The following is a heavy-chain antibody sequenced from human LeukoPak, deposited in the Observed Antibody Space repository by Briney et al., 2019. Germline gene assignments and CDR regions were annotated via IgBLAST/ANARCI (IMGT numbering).Heavy chain of an antibody. CDR2: IYYSGST. J-gene: IGHJ5*02. CDR1: GGSISSPSYY. Sequence: SETLFLTCTVSGGSISSPSYYWGWIRQPPGKGLEWIGSIYYSGSTYYNPSLKTRVTISVDTSKNQFSLKLSSVTAADTAVYYCARHEQWLGSLDPWGQGTLVTVSS. CDR3: ARHEQWLGSLDP. D-gene: IGHD6-19*01. V-gene: IGHV4-39*01.